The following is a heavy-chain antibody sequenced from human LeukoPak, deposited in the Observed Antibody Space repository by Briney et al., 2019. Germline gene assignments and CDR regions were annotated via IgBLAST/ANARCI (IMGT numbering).Heavy chain of an antibody. CDR1: GGSISSGSYY. J-gene: IGHJ5*02. D-gene: IGHD3-22*01. Sequence: SETLSLTCTVSGGSISSGSYYWRWIRRPAGKGLEWIGRIYTSGSTNYNPSLKSRVTISLDTSKNQFSLKLSSVTAADTAVYYCARVSQTYYYDSSGYYSWFDPWGQGTLVTVSS. CDR3: ARVSQTYYYDSSGYYSWFDP. V-gene: IGHV4-61*02. CDR2: IYTSGST.